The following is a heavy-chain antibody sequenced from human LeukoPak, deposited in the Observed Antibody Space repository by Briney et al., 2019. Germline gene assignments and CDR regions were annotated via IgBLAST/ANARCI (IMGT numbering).Heavy chain of an antibody. J-gene: IGHJ5*02. D-gene: IGHD2-15*01. Sequence: TSETLSLTCIVSGGSISSISSNNYHWGWIRQPPGKGLEWIGSIYYSGSTYYNPSLKSRVTISIDTSKNQFSLKLSSVTATDTAVYYCASLREGGVAHWFDPWGQGTLVTVSS. CDR1: GGSISSISSNNYH. V-gene: IGHV4-39*01. CDR2: IYYSGST. CDR3: ASLREGGVAHWFDP.